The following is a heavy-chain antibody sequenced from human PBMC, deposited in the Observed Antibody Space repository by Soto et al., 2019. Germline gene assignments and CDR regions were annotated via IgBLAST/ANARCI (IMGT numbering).Heavy chain of an antibody. CDR3: ARRMPYFWGSRTNYYFDY. Sequence: QVPLVQSGAEVKKPGASVKVSCKASGYTFTSYGISWVRQAPGQGLEWMGWISAYNGNTNYAQKLQGRVTMTTDTSTSTAYMELRSLRSDDTAVYYCARRMPYFWGSRTNYYFDYWGQGTLVTVSS. CDR1: GYTFTSYG. CDR2: ISAYNGNT. D-gene: IGHD3-3*01. V-gene: IGHV1-18*01. J-gene: IGHJ4*02.